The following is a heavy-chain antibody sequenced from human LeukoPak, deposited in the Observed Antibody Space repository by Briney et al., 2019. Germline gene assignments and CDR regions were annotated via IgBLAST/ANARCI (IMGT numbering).Heavy chain of an antibody. CDR3: ATSNWGFVYFDY. V-gene: IGHV3-23*01. D-gene: IGHD7-27*01. J-gene: IGHJ4*02. Sequence: GGSLRLSCAASGFTFSTYAMHWVRQAAGRGLEWVSYISESDGRTYYADSVKGRFTISRDNSKNTLYLKMNNLRAEDTAVYYCATSNWGFVYFDYWGQGTLVTVAS. CDR2: ISESDGRT. CDR1: GFTFSTYA.